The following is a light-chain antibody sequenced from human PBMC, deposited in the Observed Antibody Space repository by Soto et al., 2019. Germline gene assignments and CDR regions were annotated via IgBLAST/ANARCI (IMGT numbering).Light chain of an antibody. J-gene: IGLJ2*01. V-gene: IGLV1-40*01. Sequence: QSVLTQPPSVSGAPGQRVTISCTGSSSNIGAGYDVHWYQQLPGTAPKLLIYGNSNRPSGVPDRFSGSKSGTSASLAITGLRAEDETDYYCQSYASSLNGVVFGGGTKLTVL. CDR1: SSNIGAGYD. CDR3: QSYASSLNGVV. CDR2: GNS.